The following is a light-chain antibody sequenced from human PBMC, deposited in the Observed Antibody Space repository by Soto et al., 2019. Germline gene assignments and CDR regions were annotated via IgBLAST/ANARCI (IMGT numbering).Light chain of an antibody. CDR1: SSNVESNF. J-gene: IGLJ3*02. Sequence: QSVLTQTPSASAAPGQRVTISCSGSSSNVESNFVYWYQQLPGTAPKVLIYSNNQRPSWVPDRFSGSKSGTSASLAISGLRSEDEADYYCAAWDDNLSGVVFGGGTKVTVL. CDR2: SNN. CDR3: AAWDDNLSGVV. V-gene: IGLV1-47*02.